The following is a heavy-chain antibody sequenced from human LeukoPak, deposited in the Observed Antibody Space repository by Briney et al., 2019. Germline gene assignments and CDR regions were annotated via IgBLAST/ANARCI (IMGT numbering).Heavy chain of an antibody. V-gene: IGHV3-53*01. J-gene: IGHJ3*01. CDR2: IYSGGGT. CDR1: GFTVGSNY. Sequence: QPGGSLRLSCAASGFTVGSNYMSWVRQAPGKGLEWVSVIYSGGGTYYADSVKGRFTISRDNSKNTVYLQMNSLRAEDTAVYYCARRDCGGGSCYSHNAFDLWGQGTLVTVSS. D-gene: IGHD2-15*01. CDR3: ARRDCGGGSCYSHNAFDL.